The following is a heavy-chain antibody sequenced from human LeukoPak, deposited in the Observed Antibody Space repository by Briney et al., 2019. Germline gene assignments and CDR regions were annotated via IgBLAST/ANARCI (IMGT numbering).Heavy chain of an antibody. Sequence: SETLSLTCVVSGYPISRGYFWGWVRQPPGKGLEWIGSMSHSGNTHYSPSLKSRVTISMDMSSNQFSLRLSSVTAADTAVYYCATLPSQTGIYLDYYFDNWGQGTLVTVSS. CDR3: ATLPSQTGIYLDYYFDN. J-gene: IGHJ4*02. D-gene: IGHD2-21*02. V-gene: IGHV4-38-2*01. CDR1: GYPISRGYF. CDR2: MSHSGNT.